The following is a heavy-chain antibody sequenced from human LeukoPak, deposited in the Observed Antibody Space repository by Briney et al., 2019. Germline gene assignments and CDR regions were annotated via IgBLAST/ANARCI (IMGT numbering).Heavy chain of an antibody. CDR1: GHIVSSNY. D-gene: IGHD6-19*01. V-gene: IGHV3-23*01. J-gene: IGHJ4*02. CDR2: LSGSGGDT. Sequence: GGSQRLSCAASGHIVSSNYKSWVRHAPGKGLEGVSTLSGSGGDTHYADSVTVRLPLSKYNSKNALSQQLTKLRADDPALYYSAKGPTPFARLTSRAKGIAVAAFEYWGQGALVTVSS. CDR3: AKGPTPFARLTSRAKGIAVAAFEY.